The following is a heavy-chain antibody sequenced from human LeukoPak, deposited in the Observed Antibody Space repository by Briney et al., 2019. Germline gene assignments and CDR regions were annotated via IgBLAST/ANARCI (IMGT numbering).Heavy chain of an antibody. Sequence: GGSLRLSCAASGLIFSDYSMNWVRQAPGKGLEWISYIMTSGASQSYADSVKGRFTISRDNVKNSLYLQMTSLRDDDTAVYYCAREGFYSGHDRWGQGTLVTVSS. CDR3: AREGFYSGHDR. V-gene: IGHV3-48*02. CDR1: GLIFSDYS. J-gene: IGHJ4*02. CDR2: IMTSGASQ. D-gene: IGHD5-12*01.